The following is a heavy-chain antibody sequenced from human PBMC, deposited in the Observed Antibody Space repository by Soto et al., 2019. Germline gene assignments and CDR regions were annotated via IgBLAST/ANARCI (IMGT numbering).Heavy chain of an antibody. CDR3: ARVTAGSSDFDY. CDR2: LNPKSGNT. D-gene: IGHD6-6*01. CDR1: GYTFTSYD. Sequence: GASVKVSCKASGYTFTSYDINWVRQATGQGFEWMGWLNPKSGNTGYAQNLQGRVTMTRDTSISTAYMELRSLRSEDTALYYCARVTAGSSDFDYWGQGTLVTVSS. V-gene: IGHV1-8*01. J-gene: IGHJ4*02.